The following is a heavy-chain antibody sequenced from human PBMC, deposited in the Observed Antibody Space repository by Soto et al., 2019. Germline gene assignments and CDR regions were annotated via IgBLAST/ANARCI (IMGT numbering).Heavy chain of an antibody. J-gene: IGHJ4*02. D-gene: IGHD4-17*01. CDR2: INPNGST. CDR3: ARSLTTLTTLLDY. V-gene: IGHV1-2*02. CDR1: GYTLTDNY. Sequence: QVQLVQSGAEVKRPGASVKVSCKASGYTLTDNYMHWVREAPGQGLEWMGWINPNGSTNYAQKVQGRVTMTRDTSISTAYMELSRLRSDYTAVYYCARSLTTLTTLLDYWGQGTLVTVSS.